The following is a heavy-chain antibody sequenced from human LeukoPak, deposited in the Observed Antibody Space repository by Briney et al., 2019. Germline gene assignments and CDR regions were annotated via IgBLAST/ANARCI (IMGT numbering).Heavy chain of an antibody. J-gene: IGHJ4*02. CDR2: IYSGGTT. CDR1: GFTVSTNY. D-gene: IGHD6-13*01. V-gene: IGHV3-66*01. CDR3: ATDRGGSRSDC. Sequence: PGGSLRLSCAASGFTVSTNYMSWVRQAPGKGLEWVSVIYSGGTTYYADSVTGRFTISRDNSKNTLYLQMNSLRAEDTAVYYCATDRGGSRSDCWGQGTLVTVYS.